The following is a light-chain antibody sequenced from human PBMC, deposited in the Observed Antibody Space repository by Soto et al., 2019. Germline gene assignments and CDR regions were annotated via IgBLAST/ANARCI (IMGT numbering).Light chain of an antibody. CDR3: QQRSNWPPLT. CDR2: GAS. Sequence: EIVLTQSPATLSLSPGERATLSCRASQSVSNNYLAWYQQKRRQAPRRLIDGASSRATGIPDRFSGSGSGTDFTLTISSLEPEDFAVYYCQQRSNWPPLTFGGGTKVDIK. J-gene: IGKJ4*01. CDR1: QSVSNNY. V-gene: IGKV3D-20*02.